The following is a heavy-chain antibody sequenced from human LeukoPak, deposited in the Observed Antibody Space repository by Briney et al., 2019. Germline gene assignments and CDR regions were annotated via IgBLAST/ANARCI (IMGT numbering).Heavy chain of an antibody. CDR2: TYYRSKWYN. V-gene: IGHV6-1*01. Sequence: SQTLSLTCAISGDSVSSNSAAWNWIRQSASRGLEWLGRTYYRSKWYNDYAVSVKSRITINPDTSKNQFSLQLHSVTPEDTAVYYCAHYRITGTTSYYYYMDVWGKGTTVTVSS. D-gene: IGHD1-7*01. CDR3: AHYRITGTTSYYYYMDV. CDR1: GDSVSSNSAA. J-gene: IGHJ6*03.